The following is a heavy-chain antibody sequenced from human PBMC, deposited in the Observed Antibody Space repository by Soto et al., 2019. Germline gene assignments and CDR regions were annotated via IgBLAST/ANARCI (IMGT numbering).Heavy chain of an antibody. CDR3: ARLPGAAGGY. J-gene: IGHJ4*02. CDR2: TNAANGNT. V-gene: IGHV1-3*01. D-gene: IGHD6-25*01. CDR1: GYTFTSYA. Sequence: GASVKVSCKASGYTFTSYAIHWVRQAPGQRLEWMGWTNAANGNTKYSQKFQGRVTITRDTSASTAYMELSSLKSEDTAVYYCARLPGAAGGYWGQETLVTVSS.